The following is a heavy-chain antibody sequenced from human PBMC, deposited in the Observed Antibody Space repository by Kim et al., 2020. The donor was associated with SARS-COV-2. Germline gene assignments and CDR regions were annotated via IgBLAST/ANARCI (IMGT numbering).Heavy chain of an antibody. CDR1: GFTFSSYE. CDR2: ISSSGSTI. CDR3: ARAGYSSSWVHWYFDL. D-gene: IGHD6-13*01. Sequence: GGSLRLSCAASGFTFSSYEMNWVRQAPGKGLEWVSYISSSGSTIYYADSVKGRFTISRDNAKNSLYLQMNSLRAEDTAVYYCARAGYSSSWVHWYFDLWGRGTLVTVSS. J-gene: IGHJ2*01. V-gene: IGHV3-48*03.